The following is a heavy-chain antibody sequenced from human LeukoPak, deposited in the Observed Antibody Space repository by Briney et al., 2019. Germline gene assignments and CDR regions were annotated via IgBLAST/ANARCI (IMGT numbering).Heavy chain of an antibody. CDR2: ISSSSSYI. V-gene: IGHV3-21*01. Sequence: GGSLRLSCAASGFTFSSYSMNWVRQAPGKGLEWVSSISSSSSYIYYADSVKGRFTISRDNAKNSLYLQMNSLRAEDTAVYYCARDVVTTGAYYFDYWGQGTRVTVSS. CDR3: ARDVVTTGAYYFDY. CDR1: GFTFSSYS. D-gene: IGHD2-21*02. J-gene: IGHJ4*02.